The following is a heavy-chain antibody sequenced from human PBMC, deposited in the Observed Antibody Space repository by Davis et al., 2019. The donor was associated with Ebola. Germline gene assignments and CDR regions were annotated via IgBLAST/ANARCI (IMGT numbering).Heavy chain of an antibody. CDR1: GFTFSSYA. D-gene: IGHD3-10*01. CDR3: AKDSRSGSYYSALSS. J-gene: IGHJ5*02. Sequence: GESLKISCAASGFTFSSYAMSWVRPAPGKGLEWVSGISGSGGSTYYADSVKGRFTISRDNSKNTQYLQMNSLRAEDTAVYYCAKDSRSGSYYSALSSWGQGTLVTVSS. CDR2: ISGSGGST. V-gene: IGHV3-23*01.